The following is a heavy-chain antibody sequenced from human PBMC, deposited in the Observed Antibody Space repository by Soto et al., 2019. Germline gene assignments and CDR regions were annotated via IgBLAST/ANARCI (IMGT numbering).Heavy chain of an antibody. CDR2: IDPSDSYT. Sequence: GESLKISCKGSGYSFTSYWSSWGRQMPGKGLEWMGRIDPSDSYTNYSPSFQGHVTNSADKSISTAYLQWSGLKASDTAMYYCATASGDFWSGYRMDVWGQGPTVTVSS. CDR3: ATASGDFWSGYRMDV. CDR1: GYSFTSYW. J-gene: IGHJ6*02. D-gene: IGHD3-3*01. V-gene: IGHV5-10-1*01.